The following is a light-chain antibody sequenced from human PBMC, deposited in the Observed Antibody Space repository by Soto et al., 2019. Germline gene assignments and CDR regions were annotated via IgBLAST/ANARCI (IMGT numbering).Light chain of an antibody. CDR1: NSNIGTNT. Sequence: QSVLTQPPSASGTPGQRVTISCSGINSNIGTNTVNWYQHLPGSAPKLLIYSNNQSPSGVPDRFSGSKSGTSASLAISGLQPDDEADYYCEAWDGSLNVVLFGGGTKLTVL. V-gene: IGLV1-44*01. CDR3: EAWDGSLNVVL. CDR2: SNN. J-gene: IGLJ2*01.